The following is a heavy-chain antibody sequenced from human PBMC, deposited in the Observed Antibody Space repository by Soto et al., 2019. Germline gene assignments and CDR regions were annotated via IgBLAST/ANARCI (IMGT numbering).Heavy chain of an antibody. D-gene: IGHD3-16*01. V-gene: IGHV1-8*01. Sequence: QVQLVQSGAEVKKPGASVMVSCEASGDTFTNYEINWVRQATGQGLEWLGWVSLNTGNTGYAQRFQGRVSMTANPSISTAYMELSSLRSEDTAVYYCATVPRGSRYFYYLAVWGKGTTFIVSS. CDR1: GDTFTNYE. J-gene: IGHJ6*03. CDR3: ATVPRGSRYFYYLAV. CDR2: VSLNTGNT.